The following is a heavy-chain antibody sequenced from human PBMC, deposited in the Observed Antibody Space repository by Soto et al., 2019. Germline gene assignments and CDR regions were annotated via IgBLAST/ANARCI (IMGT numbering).Heavy chain of an antibody. CDR3: ARDNDRLQLGGNYYYILDV. V-gene: IGHV1-69*12. Sequence: QVQLVQSGAEMKEPGSSVKVSCKTSGGTFSSSAISWLRQAPGQGLEWMGGIIPLFRTPDYAQKFQGRVTIAADAYTSTAYMELRSLRSEDTAVYYCARDNDRLQLGGNYYYILDVWGQGTTITVSS. D-gene: IGHD4-4*01. CDR2: IIPLFRTP. J-gene: IGHJ6*02. CDR1: GGTFSSSA.